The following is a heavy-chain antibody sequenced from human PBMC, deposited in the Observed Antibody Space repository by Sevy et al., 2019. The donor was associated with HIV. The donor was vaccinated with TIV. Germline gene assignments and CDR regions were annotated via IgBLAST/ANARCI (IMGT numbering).Heavy chain of an antibody. V-gene: IGHV4-39*01. D-gene: IGHD3-22*01. CDR1: GGSISSSSYY. CDR2: IYYSGST. CDR3: AGLNRCSGYFYFDY. Sequence: SEILSLTCTVSGGSISSSSYYWGWIRQPPGKGLEWIGSIYYSGSTYYNSSLKSRVTISVDTSKNRFSLKLSSVTAADTAVYYCAGLNRCSGYFYFDYWGQGTLVTVSS. J-gene: IGHJ4*02.